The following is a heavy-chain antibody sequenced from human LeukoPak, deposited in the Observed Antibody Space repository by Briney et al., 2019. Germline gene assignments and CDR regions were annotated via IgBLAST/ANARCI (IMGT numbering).Heavy chain of an antibody. CDR2: IGGDGRGT. Sequence: GGSLRLSCTASGFTFSNHAMTWVRQAPGKGLEWVSAIGGDGRGTDYADSVKGRSTISRDNSKNTLYLEMNSLRADDTARYYCARRVGGTPDYWGPGTLVTVSS. V-gene: IGHV3-23*01. CDR3: ARRVGGTPDY. CDR1: GFTFSNHA. D-gene: IGHD1-26*01. J-gene: IGHJ4*02.